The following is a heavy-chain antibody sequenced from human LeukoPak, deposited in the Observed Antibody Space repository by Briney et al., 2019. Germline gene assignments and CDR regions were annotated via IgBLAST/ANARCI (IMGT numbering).Heavy chain of an antibody. D-gene: IGHD3-22*01. CDR2: IRSNSDGGTI. Sequence: GGSLRLSCATSGFSFYNAWMNWVRQAPGKGLEWVGRIRSNSDGGTIDYAAPVKGRFTLSRDDSKDTLYLQMNSLQTENTAVYYCATDFYDSTWGQGTLVTVSS. J-gene: IGHJ5*02. CDR1: GFSFYNAW. V-gene: IGHV3-15*07. CDR3: ATDFYDST.